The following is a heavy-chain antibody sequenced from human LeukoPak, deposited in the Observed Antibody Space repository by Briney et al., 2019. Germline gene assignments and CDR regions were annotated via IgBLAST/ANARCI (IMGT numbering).Heavy chain of an antibody. CDR3: ARAGIAAAGIDNYYYYYMDV. D-gene: IGHD6-13*01. CDR2: MNPNSGNT. J-gene: IGHJ6*03. Sequence: ASVKVSCKASGYTFTSYDINWVRQATGQGLEWMGWMNPNSGNTGYAQKFQGRVTMTRNTSISTAYMEVSSLRSEDTAVYYCARAGIAAAGIDNYYYYYMDVWGKGTTVTISS. CDR1: GYTFTSYD. V-gene: IGHV1-8*01.